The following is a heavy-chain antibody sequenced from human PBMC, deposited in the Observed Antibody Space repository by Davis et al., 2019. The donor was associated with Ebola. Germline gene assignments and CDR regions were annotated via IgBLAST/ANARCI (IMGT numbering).Heavy chain of an antibody. D-gene: IGHD3-22*01. CDR2: IIPIFGTA. J-gene: IGHJ5*02. CDR3: ARHDSSGYYGLGWFDP. Sequence: SVKVSCKASGGTFSSYAISWVRQAPGQGLEWMGGIIPIFGTANYAQKVQGRVTITADESTSTAYMELSRLRSDDTAVYYCARHDSSGYYGLGWFDPWGQGTLVTVSS. V-gene: IGHV1-69*13. CDR1: GGTFSSYA.